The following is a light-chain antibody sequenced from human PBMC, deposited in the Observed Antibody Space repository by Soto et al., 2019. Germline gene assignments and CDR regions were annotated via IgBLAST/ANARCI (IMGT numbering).Light chain of an antibody. J-gene: IGLJ2*01. V-gene: IGLV2-14*01. CDR3: SSYPRSSPVV. CDR2: DVS. Sequence: QSALPQPASVSGSPGQSITISCTGTTSDVGGYNYVSWYQQHPGKAPKLMVYDVSNRPSGVSNRFSGSKSGNTAALPISGLQAEYESVYYFSSYPRSSPVVFGGGTKLTVL. CDR1: TSDVGGYNY.